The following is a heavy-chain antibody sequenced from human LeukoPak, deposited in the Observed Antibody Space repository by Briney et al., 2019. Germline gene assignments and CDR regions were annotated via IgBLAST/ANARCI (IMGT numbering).Heavy chain of an antibody. CDR1: GFDVSTMW. J-gene: IGHJ6*02. CDR3: AKDLHNYGLDV. V-gene: IGHV3-66*02. CDR2: LASDDRT. Sequence: GGSLRLSCAASGFDVSTMWMIWVRQAPGKGLEWISVLASDDRTHYADSVKGRFNISRDNLKNTIYLQMSSLRVEDTALYYCAKDLHNYGLDVWGQGTTVTVSS.